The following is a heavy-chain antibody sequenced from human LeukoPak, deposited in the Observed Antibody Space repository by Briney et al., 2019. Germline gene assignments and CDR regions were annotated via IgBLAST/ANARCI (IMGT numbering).Heavy chain of an antibody. CDR2: IIPIFGTA. CDR3: ARDSSIAVAGTFLDYYYYMDV. Sequence: GSSVKVSCKASGGTFSSYAISWVRQAPGQGLEWMGGIIPIFGTANYAQKFQGRVTITTDESTSTAYMELSSLRSEDTAVYYCARDSSIAVAGTFLDYYYYMDVWAKGPRSPSP. D-gene: IGHD6-19*01. CDR1: GGTFSSYA. V-gene: IGHV1-69*05. J-gene: IGHJ6*03.